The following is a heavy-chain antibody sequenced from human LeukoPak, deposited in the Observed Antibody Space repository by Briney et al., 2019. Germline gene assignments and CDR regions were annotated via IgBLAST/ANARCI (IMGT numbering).Heavy chain of an antibody. D-gene: IGHD6-13*01. CDR3: ARQTASAGTAGFDF. CDR1: GGSISSYY. Sequence: SETLSLTCTVSGGSISSYYWSWIRQPAGKGLEWIGRIYSTGSTNYNPSLKSRVTMSVDTSKNQFSLWLRSVTAADTAVYYCARQTASAGTAGFDFWGQGALVTVSS. V-gene: IGHV4-4*07. CDR2: IYSTGST. J-gene: IGHJ4*02.